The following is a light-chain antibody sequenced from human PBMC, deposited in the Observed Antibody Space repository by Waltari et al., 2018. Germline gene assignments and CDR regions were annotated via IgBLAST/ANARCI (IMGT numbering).Light chain of an antibody. V-gene: IGLV2-23*02. J-gene: IGLJ1*01. CDR3: CSYVGLGIYV. CDR1: SSDVGNYNL. CDR2: EVT. Sequence: QSGLTQPASVSGSPGQSITISCTGTSSDVGNYNLVSWSQQYPGKAPQLMVYEVTKRASGVSDRFSGSKSGNTASLTIHGLQSEDEADYYCCSYVGLGIYVFGSGTKVTVL.